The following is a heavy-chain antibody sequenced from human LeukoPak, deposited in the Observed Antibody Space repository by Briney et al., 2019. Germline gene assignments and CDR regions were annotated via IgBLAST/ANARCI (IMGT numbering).Heavy chain of an antibody. D-gene: IGHD5-24*01. CDR3: AHSGMATTYDAYHI. CDR2: IYWDNDK. CDR1: GFSLTTSGVG. J-gene: IGHJ3*02. Sequence: SGPTLLTPTQTLTLIRIFSGFSLTTSGVGVGWIRQPPGKALEWLALIYWDNDKRYSPSLKSRLTITKDTSKNQVVLTMINMDPVDTATYYCAHSGMATTYDAYHICGDGTMVTVSS. V-gene: IGHV2-5*02.